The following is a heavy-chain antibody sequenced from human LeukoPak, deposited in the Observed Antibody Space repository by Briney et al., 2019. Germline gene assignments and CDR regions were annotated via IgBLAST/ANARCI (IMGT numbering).Heavy chain of an antibody. CDR2: ISSYGSTV. J-gene: IGHJ4*02. CDR1: GFTFSSYS. V-gene: IGHV3-48*01. CDR3: ARDFGSGWFAMYYFDY. D-gene: IGHD6-19*01. Sequence: GGSLRLSCAASGFTFSSYSMNWVRQAPGKGLEWVSYISSYGSTVYYADSVKGRFTISRDNSKNTLYLQMNSLRAEDTAVYYCARDFGSGWFAMYYFDYWGQGTLVTVSS.